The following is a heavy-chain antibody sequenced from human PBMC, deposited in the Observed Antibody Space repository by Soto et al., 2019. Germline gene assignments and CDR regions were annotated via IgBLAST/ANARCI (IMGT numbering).Heavy chain of an antibody. CDR2: IYYSGST. Sequence: QVQLQESGPGLVKPSETLSLTCTVSGGSVSSGSYYWSWIRQPPGKGLEWIGYIYYSGSTNYNPSLKSRVTISVDTCKNQFSLKLSSVTAADTAVYYCARALTTGEYFDYWGQGTLVTVSS. D-gene: IGHD4-17*01. J-gene: IGHJ4*02. V-gene: IGHV4-61*01. CDR3: ARALTTGEYFDY. CDR1: GGSVSSGSYY.